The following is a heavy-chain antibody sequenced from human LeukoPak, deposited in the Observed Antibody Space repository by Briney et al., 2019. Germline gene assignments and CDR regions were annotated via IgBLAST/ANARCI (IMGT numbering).Heavy chain of an antibody. D-gene: IGHD6-13*01. CDR3: ARLGRGSWYFDS. CDR1: GGSISSYY. J-gene: IGHJ4*02. CDR2: IYYSGST. Sequence: SETLSLTCTVSGGSISSYYWSWIRQPPGKGLEWIGYIYYSGSTNTSPSLKSRVTISVDTSKNQFSLNLSSVTAADTAVYFCARLGRGSWYFDSWGQGTLVTVSS. V-gene: IGHV4-59*08.